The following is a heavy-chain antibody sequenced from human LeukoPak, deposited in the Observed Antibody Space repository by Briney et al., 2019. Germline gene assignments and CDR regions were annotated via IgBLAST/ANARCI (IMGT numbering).Heavy chain of an antibody. Sequence: GGSLRLSCAASGFSFSSYAMSWVRQAPGKGLEWVTGFTDSFSGSGGSTQYADSVKGRFTISRDNSKNTLYLQMNSLRAEDTAVHYCAKGKINHEGAFDIWAQGTMVTVSS. CDR1: GFSFSSYA. J-gene: IGHJ3*02. CDR3: AKGKINHEGAFDI. CDR2: FTDSFSGSGGST. V-gene: IGHV3-23*01.